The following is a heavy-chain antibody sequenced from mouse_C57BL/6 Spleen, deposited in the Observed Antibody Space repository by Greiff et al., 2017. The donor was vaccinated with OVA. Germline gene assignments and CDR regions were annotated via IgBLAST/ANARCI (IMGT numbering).Heavy chain of an antibody. J-gene: IGHJ3*01. V-gene: IGHV5-4*01. CDR2: ISDGGSYT. D-gene: IGHD2-2*01. CDR1: GFTFSSYA. CDR3: ARDRGYGYEGWFAY. Sequence: EVKLMESGGGLVKPGGSLKLSCAASGFTFSSYAMSWVRQTPEKRLEWVATISDGGSYTYYPDNVKGRFTISRDNAKNNLYLQMSHLKSEDTAMYYCARDRGYGYEGWFAYWGQGTLVTVSA.